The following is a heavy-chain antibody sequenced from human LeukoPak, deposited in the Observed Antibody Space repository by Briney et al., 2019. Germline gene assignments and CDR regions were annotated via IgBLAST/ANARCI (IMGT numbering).Heavy chain of an antibody. CDR1: GFTFSSYS. J-gene: IGHJ4*02. V-gene: IGHV3-21*01. D-gene: IGHD3-10*01. Sequence: PGGSLRLSCAASGFTFSSYSMNWVRQAPGKGLEWVSSISSSSSYIYYADSVKGRFTISRDNAKNSLYLQMNSLRAEDTAVYYCARFLSYYGSGSYEGGDILWGQGTLVTVSS. CDR2: ISSSSSYI. CDR3: ARFLSYYGSGSYEGGDIL.